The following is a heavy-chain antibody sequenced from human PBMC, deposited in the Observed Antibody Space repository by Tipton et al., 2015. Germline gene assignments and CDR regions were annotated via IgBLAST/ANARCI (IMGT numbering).Heavy chain of an antibody. J-gene: IGHJ4*02. V-gene: IGHV4-59*01. Sequence: TLSLTCTVSGGSISSYYWSWIRQPPGKGLEWIGYIYYSGSTNYNPSLKSRVTISVDTSKTQFSLKMRSVTATDTAVYYCARARGRHGGLFDSWGQGILVTVSS. CDR3: ARARGRHGGLFDS. CDR1: GGSISSYY. CDR2: IYYSGST. D-gene: IGHD4-23*01.